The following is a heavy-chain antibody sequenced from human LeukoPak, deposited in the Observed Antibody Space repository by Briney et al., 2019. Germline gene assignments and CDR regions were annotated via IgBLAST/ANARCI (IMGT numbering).Heavy chain of an antibody. J-gene: IGHJ4*02. CDR1: GFTFSSYG. D-gene: IGHD6-19*01. CDR2: IRYDGSNK. CDR3: AKAAGWLDYYFDY. Sequence: GGSLRLSCAASGFTFSSYGMHWVRQAPGKGLEWVAFIRYDGSNKYYADSVKGRFTISRDNSKNTLYLQMNSLRAEDTAVYYCAKAAGWLDYYFDYWGQGTLVTVSS. V-gene: IGHV3-30*02.